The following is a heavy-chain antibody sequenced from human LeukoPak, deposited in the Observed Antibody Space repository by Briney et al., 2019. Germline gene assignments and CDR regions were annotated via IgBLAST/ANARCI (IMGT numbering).Heavy chain of an antibody. CDR2: IYYSGST. J-gene: IGHJ6*03. CDR3: ARLDYGDYYYYYYYMDV. CDR1: GGSISSYY. D-gene: IGHD4-17*01. Sequence: TSETLSLTCTVSGGSISSYYWSWIRQPPGKGLEWIGYIYYSGSTNYNPSLKSRVTISVDTSKNQFSLKLSSVTAADTAVYYCARLDYGDYYYYYYYMDVWGKGTTVTISS. V-gene: IGHV4-59*08.